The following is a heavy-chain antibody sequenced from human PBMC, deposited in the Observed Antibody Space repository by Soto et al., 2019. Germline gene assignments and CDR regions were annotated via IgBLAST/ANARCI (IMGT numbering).Heavy chain of an antibody. CDR3: ASCLTEATTPGDGFDI. CDR1: NDSMVNYY. V-gene: IGHV4-59*01. CDR2: IYYSGGT. Sequence: QVQLQESGPGLAKPSETLSLTCTVSNDSMVNYYWSWIRQPPGKGLEWIGFIYYSGGTNYNPSLKSRVTISVDMSTTQHSLRLSSVTAADTAVYYCASCLTEATTPGDGFDIWGQGTMVTVSS. J-gene: IGHJ3*02. D-gene: IGHD3-9*01.